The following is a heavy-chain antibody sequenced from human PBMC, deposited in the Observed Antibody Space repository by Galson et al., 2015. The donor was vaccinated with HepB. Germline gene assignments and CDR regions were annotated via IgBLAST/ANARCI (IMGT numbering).Heavy chain of an antibody. V-gene: IGHV1-46*04. Sequence: QSGAEVTKPGASVKVSCTASGYTFTSYYMHWVRQAPGQGLEWMGIINPSGGSTSYAQKLQGRVTMTRDTSTSTVYMELSSLRSEDTAVYYCAREFSAAHGSGSHSSFDPWGQGTLVTVSS. CDR3: AREFSAAHGSGSHSSFDP. CDR1: GYTFTSYY. D-gene: IGHD3-10*01. CDR2: INPSGGST. J-gene: IGHJ5*02.